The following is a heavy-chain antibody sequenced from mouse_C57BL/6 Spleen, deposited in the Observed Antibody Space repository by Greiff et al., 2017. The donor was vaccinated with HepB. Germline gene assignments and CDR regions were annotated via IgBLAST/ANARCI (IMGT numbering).Heavy chain of an antibody. J-gene: IGHJ1*03. D-gene: IGHD1-1*01. CDR2: ISSGSSTI. CDR3: ARGYYGSSYGYFDV. Sequence: EVQVVESGGGLVKPGGSLKLSCAASGFTFSDYGMHWVRQAPEKELEWVAYISSGSSTIYYADTVKGRFTISRDNAKNTLFLQMTSLRSEDTAMYYCARGYYGSSYGYFDVWGTGTTVTVSS. CDR1: GFTFSDYG. V-gene: IGHV5-17*01.